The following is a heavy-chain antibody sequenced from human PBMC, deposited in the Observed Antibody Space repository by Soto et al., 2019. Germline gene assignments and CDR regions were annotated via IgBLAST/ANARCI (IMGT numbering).Heavy chain of an antibody. Sequence: GGSLRLSCAASGFTFSRDGMSWVRQAPGKGLEWVSLVTDNGRSTYYADSVKGRFTISRDNTKNTLFLQMNSLRAEDTAVYYCAKERATTTAFDYWGQGALVTVSS. CDR3: AKERATTTAFDY. J-gene: IGHJ4*02. D-gene: IGHD4-17*01. CDR2: VTDNGRST. CDR1: GFTFSRDG. V-gene: IGHV3-23*01.